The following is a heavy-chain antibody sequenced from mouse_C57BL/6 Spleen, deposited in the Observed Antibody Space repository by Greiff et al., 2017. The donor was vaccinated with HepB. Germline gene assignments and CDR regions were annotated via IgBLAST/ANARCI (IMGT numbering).Heavy chain of an antibody. V-gene: IGHV1-69*01. CDR1: GYTFTSYW. J-gene: IGHJ4*01. CDR2: IDPSDSYT. Sequence: VQLQQSGAELVMPGASVKLSCKASGYTFTSYWMHWVKQRPGQGLEWIGEIDPSDSYTNYNQKFKGKSTLTVDKSSSTAYMQLSSLTSEDSAVYYCASRVRGNYAMDYGGQGTSVTVSS. D-gene: IGHD2-14*01. CDR3: ASRVRGNYAMDY.